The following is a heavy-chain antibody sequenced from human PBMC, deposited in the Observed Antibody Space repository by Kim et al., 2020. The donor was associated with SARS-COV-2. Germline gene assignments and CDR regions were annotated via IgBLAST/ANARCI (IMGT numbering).Heavy chain of an antibody. CDR3: ARDLSRDIVVVPAAMGPGAFDI. CDR1: GFTFSSYW. V-gene: IGHV3-7*05. J-gene: IGHJ3*02. D-gene: IGHD2-2*01. CDR2: IKQDGSEK. Sequence: GSLRLSCAASGFTFSSYWMSWVRQAPGKGLEWVANIKQDGSEKYYVDSVKGRFTISRDNAKNSLYLQMNSLRAEDTAVYYCARDLSRDIVVVPAAMGPGAFDIWGQGTMVTVSS.